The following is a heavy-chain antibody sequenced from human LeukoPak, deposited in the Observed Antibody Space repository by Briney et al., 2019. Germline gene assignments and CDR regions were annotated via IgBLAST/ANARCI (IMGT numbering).Heavy chain of an antibody. J-gene: IGHJ4*02. CDR1: GGSFGGYY. CDR2: INHSGST. D-gene: IGHD2-2*01. Sequence: SETLSLTCAVYGGSFGGYYWRWIRQPPGKGLEWIGEINHSGSTNYNPSLKSRVTISVDTSKNQFPLKPASVTAADTAVYYCARSLPAYCSSTSCYANDYWGQGTLVTVSS. CDR3: ARSLPAYCSSTSCYANDY. V-gene: IGHV4-34*01.